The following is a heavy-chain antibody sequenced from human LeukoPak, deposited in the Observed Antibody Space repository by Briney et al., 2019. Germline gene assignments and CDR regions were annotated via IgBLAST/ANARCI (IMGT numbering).Heavy chain of an antibody. CDR3: ASINSWFGKPSRSEVDP. D-gene: IGHD6-13*01. CDR2: IYYSGST. J-gene: IGHJ5*02. Sequence: SQTLSLTCAVSGGSISSGGYSWSWIRQPPGKGLEWIGYIYYSGSTYYNPSLKSRVSMSIDRSKNQFSLKLTSVTAADTAVYYCASINSWFGKPSRSEVDPWGQGTLVTVSS. V-gene: IGHV4-30-2*01. CDR1: GGSISSGGYS.